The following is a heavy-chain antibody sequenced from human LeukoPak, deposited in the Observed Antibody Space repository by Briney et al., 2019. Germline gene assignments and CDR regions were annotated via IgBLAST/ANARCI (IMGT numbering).Heavy chain of an antibody. CDR3: ARPRAYGSGMYYFDY. CDR1: GGSFSGYY. J-gene: IGHJ4*02. CDR2: INHSGST. Sequence: PSETLSLTCAVYGGSFSGYYWSWIRQPPGKGLEWIGEINHSGSTNYNPSLKSRVTISVDTSKNQFSLKLSSVTAADTAVYYCARPRAYGSGMYYFDYWGQGTLVTVSS. D-gene: IGHD3-10*01. V-gene: IGHV4-34*01.